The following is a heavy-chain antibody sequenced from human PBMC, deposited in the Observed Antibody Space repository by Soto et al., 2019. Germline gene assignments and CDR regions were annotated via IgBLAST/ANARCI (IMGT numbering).Heavy chain of an antibody. J-gene: IGHJ6*02. Sequence: EVQLVESGGGLVQPGGSLRLSCAASEFTFNNYWMHWVRQVPGKGLEGVSRINTDGSNTNYSESLMGRFTISRDNADNTVYLQMNSLRAEDTAVYYCARGIYLKYGLDVWGQGATVTVSS. D-gene: IGHD3-16*02. CDR2: INTDGSNT. CDR3: ARGIYLKYGLDV. CDR1: EFTFNNYW. V-gene: IGHV3-74*01.